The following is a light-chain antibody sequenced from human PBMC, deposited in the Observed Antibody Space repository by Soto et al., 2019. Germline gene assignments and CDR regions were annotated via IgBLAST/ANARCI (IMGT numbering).Light chain of an antibody. CDR2: HAS. CDR3: QHYNSYPWT. J-gene: IGKJ1*01. V-gene: IGKV1-5*01. CDR1: QTLNNW. Sequence: DIQMHQSPSTLSASIGDRVTITCRASQTLNNWLAWYQQKPGKAPNLLIYHASNLETGVPSRFSGSAFGTEFTLTISSLQPDDFATYYCQHYNSYPWTFGQGTKVEIK.